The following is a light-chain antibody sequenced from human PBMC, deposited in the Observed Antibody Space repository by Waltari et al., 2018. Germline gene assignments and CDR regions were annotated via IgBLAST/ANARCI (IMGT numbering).Light chain of an antibody. CDR1: QSVIRT. Sequence: DSVLTHSPGTLPCAPVERANLSRRASQSVIRTLAWYQQRPGQAPSLLIYAASTRAPGIPDRFSGSGSGTDFSLTISRLEPEDFAVYYCQHYVRLPATFGQGTKVEIK. CDR2: AAS. V-gene: IGKV3-20*01. CDR3: QHYVRLPAT. J-gene: IGKJ1*01.